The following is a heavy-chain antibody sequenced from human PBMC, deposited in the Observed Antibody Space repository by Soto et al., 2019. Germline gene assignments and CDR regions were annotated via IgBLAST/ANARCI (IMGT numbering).Heavy chain of an antibody. CDR2: IVPSLDTT. V-gene: IGHV1-69*11. CDR3: ARCPPPRYTADPDAVDV. Sequence: QVHLVQSGTEVKKPGSSVKVSCKASVSTFSSSGFSWVRQAPGQGLEWMGMIVPSLDTTNYAQKFQARVTIIADDVTSTAYMESRSLRSEDTAVDYCARCPPPRYTADPDAVDVWGQGTRVIVSS. D-gene: IGHD3-16*02. CDR1: VSTFSSSG. J-gene: IGHJ6*02.